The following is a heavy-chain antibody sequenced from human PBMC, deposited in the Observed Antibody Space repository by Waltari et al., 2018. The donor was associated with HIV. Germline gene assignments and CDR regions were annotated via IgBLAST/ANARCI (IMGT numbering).Heavy chain of an antibody. CDR3: VKEHQYSHTWYSYYGMDV. CDR2: ISGSAYST. J-gene: IGHJ6*02. D-gene: IGHD6-13*01. V-gene: IGHV3-23*01. CDR1: GFTFRNYA. Sequence: EVQLLVSGGGLVQPGGSLRLSCEASGFTFRNYAMTWVRKAPGKGLGWVSAISGSAYSTYYAESVKGRFTISRDNSKNKLYLQMNSLRAEDTAVYFCVKEHQYSHTWYSYYGMDVWGQGTTVTVSS.